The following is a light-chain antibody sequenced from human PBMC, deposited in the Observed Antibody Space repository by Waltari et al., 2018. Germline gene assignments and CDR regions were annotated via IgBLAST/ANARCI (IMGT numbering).Light chain of an antibody. J-gene: IGLJ2*01. V-gene: IGLV3-19*01. CDR2: GRN. CDR3: SSRDNSYNHLVV. Sequence: SSELTQDPAVSVALGQKVRITCLGDSLRSYYAAWYQQKPGQAPLLVFYGRNNRPSGIPDRFSGSNSGSTASLTITGALAEDEADYYCSSRDNSYNHLVVFGGGTKLTVL. CDR1: SLRSYY.